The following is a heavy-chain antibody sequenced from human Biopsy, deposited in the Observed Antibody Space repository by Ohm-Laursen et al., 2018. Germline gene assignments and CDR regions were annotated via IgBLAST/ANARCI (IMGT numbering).Heavy chain of an antibody. J-gene: IGHJ2*01. Sequence: SETLSLTCSVSGYSISSYYWSWIRQPPGKGLQWIGYVYYTGSTDYNPSLQSRVTISVDTSKNHFPLRLRSVIPADTAIYYCARDRGYYSDRTVPGYFDLWGRGTLVTVSS. CDR2: VYYTGST. V-gene: IGHV4-59*01. D-gene: IGHD3-22*01. CDR3: ARDRGYYSDRTVPGYFDL. CDR1: GYSISSYY.